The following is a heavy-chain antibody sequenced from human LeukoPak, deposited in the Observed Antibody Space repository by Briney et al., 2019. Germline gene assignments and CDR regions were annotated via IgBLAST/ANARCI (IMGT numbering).Heavy chain of an antibody. V-gene: IGHV3-49*04. CDR2: IRSKGYGGTT. CDR3: TRDLLSLFDH. J-gene: IGHJ4*02. D-gene: IGHD2/OR15-2a*01. Sequence: PGGSLRLSCTASGFTFGDYAMSWVRQAPGKGLEWVGFIRSKGYGGTTDYAASVKGRFSISRDDSKSIAYLQMNSLKTEDTAVYYCTRDLLSLFDHWGQGTLVTVSS. CDR1: GFTFGDYA.